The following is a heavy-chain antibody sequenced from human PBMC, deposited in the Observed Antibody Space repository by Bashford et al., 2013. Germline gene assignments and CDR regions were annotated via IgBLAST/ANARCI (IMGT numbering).Heavy chain of an antibody. J-gene: IGHJ4*02. Sequence: SETLSLTCTVSGDPITNYYWNWIRQSPSRGLEWLGRTYYRSEWYNDYALFLKGRITINPDTSKNQFSLQLNSVTPEDTAVYYCASGWALGHWGQGTLVTVSS. CDR1: GDPITNYY. CDR2: TYYRSEWYN. CDR3: ASGWALGH. V-gene: IGHV6-1*01. D-gene: IGHD1-26*01.